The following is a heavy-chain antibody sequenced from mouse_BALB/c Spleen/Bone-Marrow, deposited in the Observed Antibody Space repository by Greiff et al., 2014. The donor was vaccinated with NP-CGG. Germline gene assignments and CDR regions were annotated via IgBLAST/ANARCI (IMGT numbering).Heavy chain of an antibody. V-gene: IGHV5-9*02. J-gene: IGHJ2*01. D-gene: IGHD4-1*01. CDR3: ARPLTGAYFDY. Sequence: DVKLVESGGGLVKPGGSLKLSCAASGFAFSSYDTSWVRQTPEKRLEWVATISSGGSYTYYPDSVKGRFTISRDNARSTLYLQMSSLRSEDTALYYCARPLTGAYFDYWGQGTTLTVSS. CDR1: GFAFSSYD. CDR2: ISSGGSYT.